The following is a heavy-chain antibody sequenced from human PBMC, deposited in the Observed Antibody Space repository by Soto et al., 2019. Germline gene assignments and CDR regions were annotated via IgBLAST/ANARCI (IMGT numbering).Heavy chain of an antibody. V-gene: IGHV4-59*08. CDR3: ARQPGYYDILTGYSAYYFDY. CDR1: GGSISSYY. J-gene: IGHJ4*02. D-gene: IGHD3-9*01. CDR2: IYYRGNT. Sequence: SETLSLTCTVSGGSISSYYWNWIRQPPGKGLEWIGYIYYRGNTNYNPSLKSRVTISVDTSKNQFSLKLSSVTAADTAVYYCARQPGYYDILTGYSAYYFDYWGQGTPVTVSS.